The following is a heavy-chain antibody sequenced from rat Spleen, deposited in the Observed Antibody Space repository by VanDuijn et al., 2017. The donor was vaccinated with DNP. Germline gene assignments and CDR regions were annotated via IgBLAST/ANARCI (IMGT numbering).Heavy chain of an antibody. CDR2: VNTGGGIT. CDR1: GFTFSNYY. V-gene: IGHV5-25*01. D-gene: IGHD3-1*01. J-gene: IGHJ3*01. Sequence: EVQLVESGGGLVQPGRSLTLSCAASGFTFSNYYMAWVRQAPRKGLEWVASVNTGGGITYYRDSVKGRFIVSRDNAKSTLDLQMDSLRSEDTATYYCVRRGGKGLFSKWGQGTLVTVSS. CDR3: VRRGGKGLFSK.